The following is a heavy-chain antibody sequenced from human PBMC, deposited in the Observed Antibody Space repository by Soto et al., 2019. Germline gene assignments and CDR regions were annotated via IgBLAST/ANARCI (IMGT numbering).Heavy chain of an antibody. D-gene: IGHD3-22*01. J-gene: IGHJ4*02. CDR3: ARDLDYYDSSGYYLDY. V-gene: IGHV3-30-3*01. CDR1: GFTFSSYA. CDR2: ISYDGSNK. Sequence: QVQLVESGGGVVQPGRSLRLSCAASGFTFSSYAMHWVRQAPGKGLEWVAVISYDGSNKYYADSVKGRFTISRDNSKNTLYLQMNSLRADDTAVYYCARDLDYYDSSGYYLDYWGQGTLVTVSS.